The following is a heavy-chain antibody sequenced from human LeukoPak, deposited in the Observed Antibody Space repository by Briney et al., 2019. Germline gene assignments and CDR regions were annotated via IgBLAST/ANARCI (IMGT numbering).Heavy chain of an antibody. CDR3: ARHGPDYYDSSGYYYGWFDP. D-gene: IGHD3-22*01. CDR2: IYTSGST. Sequence: SETLSLTCTVSGGSISSYYWSWIRQPPGKGLEWIGYIYTSGSTNYNPSLKSRVTISLDTSKNQFSLKLSSVTAADTAVYYCARHGPDYYDSSGYYYGWFDPWGQGTLVTVSS. V-gene: IGHV4-4*09. J-gene: IGHJ5*02. CDR1: GGSISSYY.